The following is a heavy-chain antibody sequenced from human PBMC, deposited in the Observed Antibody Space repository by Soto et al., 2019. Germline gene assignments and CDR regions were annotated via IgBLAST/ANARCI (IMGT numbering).Heavy chain of an antibody. Sequence: TVSGGSISSYYWSWIRQPPGKGLEWIGYIYHSGSTDYNPSLKSRVTISVDTSKNQFSLKLNSVTAADTAVYYCARDSSGSPSGYYFDYWGPGTLVTVSS. D-gene: IGHD1-26*01. CDR2: IYHSGST. CDR1: GGSISSYY. V-gene: IGHV4-59*01. J-gene: IGHJ4*02. CDR3: ARDSSGSPSGYYFDY.